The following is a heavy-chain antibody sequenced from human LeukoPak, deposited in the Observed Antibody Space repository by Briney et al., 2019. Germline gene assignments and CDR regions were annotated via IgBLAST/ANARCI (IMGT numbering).Heavy chain of an antibody. J-gene: IGHJ4*02. CDR1: GGTFSSYA. D-gene: IGHD3-10*01. V-gene: IGHV1-69*04. CDR3: ARDYGDSDYYGSGSYSDY. CDR2: IIPILDIA. Sequence: SVKVSCKASGGTFSSYAISWVRQAPGQGLEWMGRIIPILDIANYAQKFQGRVTITADKSTSTAYMELSSLRSEDTAVYYCARDYGDSDYYGSGSYSDYWGQGTLVTVSS.